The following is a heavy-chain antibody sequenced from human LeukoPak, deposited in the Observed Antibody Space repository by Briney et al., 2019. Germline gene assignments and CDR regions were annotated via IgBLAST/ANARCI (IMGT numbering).Heavy chain of an antibody. CDR3: TRNDNRLYYFDY. Sequence: PGGSLRLSCAASGFTFDDYAMHWVRQAPGKGLEWVSGISGSGGSTYYADSVKGRFTISRDNSKNTLYLQMNSLRSEDTAVYYCTRNDNRLYYFDYWGQGTLVTVSS. CDR1: GFTFDDYA. D-gene: IGHD1-1*01. J-gene: IGHJ4*02. V-gene: IGHV3-23*01. CDR2: ISGSGGST.